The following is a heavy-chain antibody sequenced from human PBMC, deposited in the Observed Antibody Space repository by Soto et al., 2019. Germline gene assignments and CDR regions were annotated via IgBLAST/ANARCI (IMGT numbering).Heavy chain of an antibody. CDR1: GYTFTSYA. Sequence: ASVKVSCKASGYTFTSYAMHWVRQAPGQRLEWMGWINAGNGNTKYSQKFQGRVTITRDTSASTAYMELSSLRSEDTAVYYCARGSSSADDILTGYYTNYYYGMDVWGQGTTVTVSS. CDR2: INAGNGNT. V-gene: IGHV1-3*01. CDR3: ARGSSSADDILTGYYTNYYYGMDV. D-gene: IGHD3-9*01. J-gene: IGHJ6*02.